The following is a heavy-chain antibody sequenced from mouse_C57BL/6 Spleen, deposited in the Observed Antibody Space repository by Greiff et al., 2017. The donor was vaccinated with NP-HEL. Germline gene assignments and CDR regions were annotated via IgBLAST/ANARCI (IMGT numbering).Heavy chain of an antibody. Sequence: QVQLQQSGPELVKPGASVTLSCKASGYTFTSYDINWVKPRPGQGLEWIGWIYPRDGSTKYNEKFKGKDTLTVDSYSSTAYMELHSLTSEYSAVYFCARKDYYGSSSYWGQGTTLTVSS. CDR1: GYTFTSYD. J-gene: IGHJ2*01. D-gene: IGHD1-1*01. CDR2: IYPRDGST. V-gene: IGHV1-85*01. CDR3: ARKDYYGSSSY.